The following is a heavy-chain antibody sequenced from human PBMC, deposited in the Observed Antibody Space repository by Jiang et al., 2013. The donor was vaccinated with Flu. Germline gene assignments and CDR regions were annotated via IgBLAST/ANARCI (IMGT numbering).Heavy chain of an antibody. V-gene: IGHV1-46*01. J-gene: IGHJ5*02. Sequence: GAEVKKPGASVKVSCKASGYRFTNYYIHWVRQAPGQGLEWMGTINPSGGSTSYAQKFQGRVSMTSDTSASIVYMELSSLRYEDTAVYYCTRDVSWDYPWGQEAWSPSPQ. CDR2: INPSGGST. D-gene: IGHD1-26*01. CDR1: GYRFTNYY. CDR3: TRDVSWDYP.